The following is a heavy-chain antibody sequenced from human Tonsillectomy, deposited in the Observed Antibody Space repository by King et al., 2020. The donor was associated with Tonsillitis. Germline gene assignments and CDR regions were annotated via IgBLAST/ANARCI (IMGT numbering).Heavy chain of an antibody. V-gene: IGHV1-46*01. CDR2: INPSDGST. CDR3: AMADGHSYGLVGDY. Sequence: QLVQSGAEVKKPGASVKVSCKASGYTFTSYYMHWVRQAPGQGLEWMGIINPSDGSTSYAQKIQGRVAMTRDTSTSTVYMELSSLRSEDTAVYYCAMADGHSYGLVGDYWGQGTLVTVSS. CDR1: GYTFTSYY. J-gene: IGHJ4*02. D-gene: IGHD5-18*01.